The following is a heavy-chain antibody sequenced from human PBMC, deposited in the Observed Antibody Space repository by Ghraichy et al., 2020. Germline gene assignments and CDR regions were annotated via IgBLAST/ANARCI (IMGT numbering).Heavy chain of an antibody. CDR2: ISAYNGNT. CDR3: ARVWGGGIQEAPYYYYGMDV. D-gene: IGHD5-18*01. V-gene: IGHV1-18*01. CDR1: GYTFTSYG. J-gene: IGHJ6*02. Sequence: ASVKVSCKASGYTFTSYGISWVRQAPGQGLEWMGWISAYNGNTNYAQKLQGRVTMTTDTSTSTAYMELRSLRSDDTAVYYCARVWGGGIQEAPYYYYGMDVWGQGTTVTVSS.